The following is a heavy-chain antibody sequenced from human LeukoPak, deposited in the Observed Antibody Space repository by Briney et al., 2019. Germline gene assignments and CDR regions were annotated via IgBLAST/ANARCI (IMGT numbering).Heavy chain of an antibody. V-gene: IGHV3-30*02. CDR2: IRYDGSNK. Sequence: GGSLRLSCAASGFTFSSYGMHLVRQAPGKGLEWVAFIRYDGSNKYYADSVKGRFTISRDNSKNTLYLQMNSLRAEDTAVYYCTIIMDFWSGSHFDYWGQGTLVTVSS. J-gene: IGHJ4*02. CDR3: TIIMDFWSGSHFDY. CDR1: GFTFSSYG. D-gene: IGHD3-3*01.